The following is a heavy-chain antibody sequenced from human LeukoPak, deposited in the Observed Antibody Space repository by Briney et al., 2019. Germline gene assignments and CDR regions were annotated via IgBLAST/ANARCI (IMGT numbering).Heavy chain of an antibody. CDR2: INWNGGST. J-gene: IGHJ4*02. CDR3: AREGSFYDLGRFDY. V-gene: IGHV3-20*04. D-gene: IGHD5/OR15-5a*01. Sequence: GGSLRLSCAASGFTFDDYGMSWVRQAPGKGLEWVSGINWNGGSTGYADSVKGRFTISRDNAKNSLYLQMNSLRAEDTALYYCAREGSFYDLGRFDYWGQGTLVTVSS. CDR1: GFTFDDYG.